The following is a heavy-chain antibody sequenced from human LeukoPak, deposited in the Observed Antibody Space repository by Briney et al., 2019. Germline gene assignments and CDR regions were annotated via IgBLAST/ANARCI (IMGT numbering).Heavy chain of an antibody. CDR1: GFTFSSYG. J-gene: IGHJ4*02. CDR3: AKDRNYYDSSGYYWDY. CDR2: ITDSGSTT. Sequence: GGSLRLSCAASGFTFSSYGMSWVRQAPGKGLEWVSRITDSGSTTYYADSVEGRFTISKDNSRNTLYLQMNSLRAEDTAVYYCAKDRNYYDSSGYYWDYWGQGTLVTVSS. V-gene: IGHV3-23*01. D-gene: IGHD3-22*01.